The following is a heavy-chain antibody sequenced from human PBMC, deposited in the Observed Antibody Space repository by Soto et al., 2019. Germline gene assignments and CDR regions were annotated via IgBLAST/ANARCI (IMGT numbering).Heavy chain of an antibody. D-gene: IGHD5-12*01. CDR2: ISWNSGSI. CDR1: GFTFDDYA. V-gene: IGHV3-9*01. CDR3: AKDKRGEMATINNYFDY. J-gene: IGHJ4*02. Sequence: GGSLRLSCAASGFTFDDYAMHWVRQAPGKDLEWVSGISWNSGSIGYADSVKGRFTISRDNAKNSLYLQMNSLRAEDTALYYCAKDKRGEMATINNYFDYWGQGTLVTVSS.